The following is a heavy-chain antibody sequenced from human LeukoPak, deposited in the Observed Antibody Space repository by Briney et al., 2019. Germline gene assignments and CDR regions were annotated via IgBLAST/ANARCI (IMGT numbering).Heavy chain of an antibody. J-gene: IGHJ2*01. CDR3: AKASSHWYFDL. CDR1: GFTFSDYA. CDR2: IAWNSGTK. V-gene: IGHV3-9*01. Sequence: GRSLRLSCATSGFTFSDYAMHWVRQAPGKGLEWAASIAWNSGTKDYADSVKGRYTISRDNSAKSLFLQMNILRPDDTALYFCAKASSHWYFDLWGRGTLVIVSS.